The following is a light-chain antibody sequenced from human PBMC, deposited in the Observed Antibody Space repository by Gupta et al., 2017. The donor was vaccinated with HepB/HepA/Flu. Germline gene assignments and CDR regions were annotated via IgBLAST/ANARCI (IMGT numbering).Light chain of an antibody. V-gene: IGLV3-1*01. CDR1: KLGDKY. CDR3: QAWDSSTVV. J-gene: IGLJ2*01. CDR2: QDS. Sequence: SYELTQPPSVSASPGQTASITCSGDKLGDKYACWHQQKPGQSPVLVIYQDSKRPSGIPERFSGSNSGNTATLTISGTQAMDEADYYCQAWDSSTVVFGGGTKLTVL.